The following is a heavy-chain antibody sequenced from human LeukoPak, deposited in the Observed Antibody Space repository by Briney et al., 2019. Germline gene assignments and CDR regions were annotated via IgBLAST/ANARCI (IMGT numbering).Heavy chain of an antibody. J-gene: IGHJ5*02. CDR1: GGSISSSNW. V-gene: IGHV4-4*02. D-gene: IGHD5-18*01. Sequence: PSETLSLTCAVSGGSISSSNWWSWVRQPPGKGLEWIGEIYHSGSTNYNPSLKGRVTISVDKSKNQFSLKLSSVTAADTAVYYCARGLDTAMAHRFDPWGQGTLVTVSS. CDR3: ARGLDTAMAHRFDP. CDR2: IYHSGST.